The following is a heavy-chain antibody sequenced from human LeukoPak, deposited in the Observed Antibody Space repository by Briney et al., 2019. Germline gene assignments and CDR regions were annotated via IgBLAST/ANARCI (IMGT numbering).Heavy chain of an antibody. CDR1: GVTFEDYG. J-gene: IGHJ6*03. V-gene: IGHV3-20*01. CDR3: ARPRGAAGNYYYYMDV. D-gene: IGHD6-13*01. Sequence: GRSLRLSCAASGVTFEDYGMSGVRQAPGKGLEWVSGINWNGGSTGYADSVKGRFTISRDNAKNSLYLQMNSLRAEDTALYHCARPRGAAGNYYYYMDVWGKGTTVTVSS. CDR2: INWNGGST.